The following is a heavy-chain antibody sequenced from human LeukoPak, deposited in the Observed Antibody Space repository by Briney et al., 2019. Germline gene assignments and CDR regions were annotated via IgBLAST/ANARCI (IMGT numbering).Heavy chain of an antibody. CDR3: ARGRTNGFNTFDY. CDR2: ISPSGDNT. J-gene: IGHJ4*02. V-gene: IGHV1-46*01. Sequence: ASVKVSCKASGYTFTSYYMHWVRQAPGQGLEWMAIISPSGDNTNYAQKFQGRVTMTRDTPTSTVYMEVSSLRSDDTAVYYCARGRTNGFNTFDYWGPGTLVTVSS. D-gene: IGHD5-24*01. CDR1: GYTFTSYY.